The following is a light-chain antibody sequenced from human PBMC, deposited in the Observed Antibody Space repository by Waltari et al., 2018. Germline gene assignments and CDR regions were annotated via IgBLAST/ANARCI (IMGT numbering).Light chain of an antibody. CDR3: QVWDSGSDHVL. CDR1: NIGSKS. V-gene: IGLV3-21*04. CDR2: YDS. J-gene: IGLJ2*01. Sequence: SYVATQPPSVSVAPGQTATITCGGNNIGSKSVPWYQQKPGQAPVLVISYDSDRPSGIPERISGSNSGNTATLTISRVEAGDEADYYCQVWDSGSDHVLFGGGTKLTVL.